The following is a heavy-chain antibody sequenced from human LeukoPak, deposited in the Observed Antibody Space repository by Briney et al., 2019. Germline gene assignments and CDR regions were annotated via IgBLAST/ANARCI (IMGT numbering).Heavy chain of an antibody. CDR1: GFTFSNAW. J-gene: IGHJ4*02. CDR3: TTALYYYDSSGYPLRFDY. V-gene: IGHV3-15*01. Sequence: GGSLRLSCAASGFTFSNAWMSWVRLAPGKGLEWVGRIKSKTDGGTTDYAAPVKGRFTISRDDSKNTLYLQMNSLKTEDTAVYYCTTALYYYDSSGYPLRFDYWGQGTLVTVSS. D-gene: IGHD3-22*01. CDR2: IKSKTDGGTT.